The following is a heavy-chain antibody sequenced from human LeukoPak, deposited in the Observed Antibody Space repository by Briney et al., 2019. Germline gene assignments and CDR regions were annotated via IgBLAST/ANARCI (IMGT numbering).Heavy chain of an antibody. Sequence: PGGSLRLSCAASGFTFSNCSMNWVRQAPGKGLEWVSYISRSSSTMYYADSVKGRFTISRDNAKNSLYLQMNSLRAEDTAVYYCARAKRNGFDIWGQGTMVTVSS. CDR2: ISRSSSTM. CDR3: ARAKRNGFDI. CDR1: GFTFSNCS. V-gene: IGHV3-48*01. J-gene: IGHJ3*02.